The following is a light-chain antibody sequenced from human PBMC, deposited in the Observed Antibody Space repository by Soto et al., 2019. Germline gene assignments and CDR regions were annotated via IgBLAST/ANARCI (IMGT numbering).Light chain of an antibody. CDR3: QQYNNWPPYT. J-gene: IGKJ2*01. CDR2: SAS. Sequence: EIVMTQSPATLSVSPGERATLSCRASQSVSSNLAWYQQKPGQPPRLLIYSASTRATVIPARFSGSGSGTEFTLTISSLQSEDFAVYYCQQYNNWPPYTFGQGTKLEIK. V-gene: IGKV3-15*01. CDR1: QSVSSN.